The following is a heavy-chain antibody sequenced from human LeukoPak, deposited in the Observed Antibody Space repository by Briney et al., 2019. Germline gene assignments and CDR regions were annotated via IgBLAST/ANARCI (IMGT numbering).Heavy chain of an antibody. D-gene: IGHD3-10*01. CDR2: IYSSGST. CDR3: AREHMVRGVINR. Sequence: SETLSLTCTVPGGSISNYYWSWIRRPAGKRLEWLGRIYSSGSTNYNPSLESRVTVSVDTSKNQFSLKLSSVTAADTAVYYCAREHMVRGVINRWGQGALVTVSS. V-gene: IGHV4-4*07. J-gene: IGHJ4*02. CDR1: GGSISNYY.